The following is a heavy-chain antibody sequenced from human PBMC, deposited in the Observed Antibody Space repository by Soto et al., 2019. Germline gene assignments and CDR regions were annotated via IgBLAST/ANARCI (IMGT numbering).Heavy chain of an antibody. Sequence: PSETLSLTCSVSGGCISSSPYYWAWIRQPPGKGLEWIGSMFYSGLTYYNPSLKSRVTLSVETSKNHFSVRLNSVTAADTAVYYCAPLTVSLSGPYGIHVWGQGTTVTVSS. V-gene: IGHV4-39*01. CDR2: MFYSGLT. CDR1: GGCISSSPYY. D-gene: IGHD2-15*01. J-gene: IGHJ6*02. CDR3: APLTVSLSGPYGIHV.